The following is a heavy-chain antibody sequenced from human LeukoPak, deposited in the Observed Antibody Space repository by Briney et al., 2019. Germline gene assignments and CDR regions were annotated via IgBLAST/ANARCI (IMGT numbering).Heavy chain of an antibody. Sequence: SETLSLTCTVSGGSISSYYWSWIRQPPGKGLEWIGYIYYSGSTNYNPSLKSRVTISVDTSKDQFSLKLSSVTAADTAVYYCARVYCSSTSCYTYAFDIWGQGTMVTVSS. D-gene: IGHD2-2*02. J-gene: IGHJ3*02. CDR2: IYYSGST. CDR1: GGSISSYY. CDR3: ARVYCSSTSCYTYAFDI. V-gene: IGHV4-59*01.